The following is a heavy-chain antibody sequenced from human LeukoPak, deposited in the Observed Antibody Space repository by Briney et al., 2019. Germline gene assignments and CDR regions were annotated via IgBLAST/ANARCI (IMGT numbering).Heavy chain of an antibody. CDR2: IYYSGST. D-gene: IGHD3-10*01. Sequence: SETLSLTCSVYGGSISSGDYYWSWIRQPPGKGLEWIGYIYYSGSTYYNPSLKSRVTISVDTSKNQFSLKLSSVTAADTAVYYCARDRGPPNDAFDIWGQGTMVTVSS. CDR1: GGSISSGDYY. CDR3: ARDRGPPNDAFDI. V-gene: IGHV4-30-4*01. J-gene: IGHJ3*02.